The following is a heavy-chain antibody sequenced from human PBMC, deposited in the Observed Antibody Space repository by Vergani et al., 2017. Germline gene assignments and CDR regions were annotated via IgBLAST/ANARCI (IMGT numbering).Heavy chain of an antibody. CDR2: MDYSGST. J-gene: IGHJ4*02. Sequence: QVQLQESGPGLVKPSETLSLTCTVSGDSVISTDYHWGWFRQPPGKGLEWIGSMDYSGSTSYNPSLESRISISFETPKNQFSLRRTSVTAADTAVYYCASKRGACRAAYCHSYDFWGPGALVGVSS. CDR3: ASKRGACRAAYCHSYDF. V-gene: IGHV4-39*01. CDR1: GDSVISTDYH. D-gene: IGHD6-25*01.